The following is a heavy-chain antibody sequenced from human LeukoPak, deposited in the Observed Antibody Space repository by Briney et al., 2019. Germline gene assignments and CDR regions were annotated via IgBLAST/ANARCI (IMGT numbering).Heavy chain of an antibody. J-gene: IGHJ5*02. CDR3: ARDDLSRGGFDP. D-gene: IGHD3/OR15-3a*01. Sequence: PSETLSLTCSVSGGSINSTLYYWVWIRQPPGKGLEWIGSIYSRGSTYYHPSLKSRVTMSMDTSKNQFSLNVISVTAADTAFYYCARDDLSRGGFDPWGQGVLVTVSS. CDR1: GGSINSTLYY. CDR2: IYSRGST. V-gene: IGHV4-39*07.